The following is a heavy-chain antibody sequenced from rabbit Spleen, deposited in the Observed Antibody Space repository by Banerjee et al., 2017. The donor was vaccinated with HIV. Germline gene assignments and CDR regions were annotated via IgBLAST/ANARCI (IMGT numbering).Heavy chain of an antibody. CDR1: GFSFSSSYY. Sequence: QEQLEESAGGLVQPGGSLTLTCTASGFSFSSSYYMYWVRQAPGKGLEWIGCIFSSSDITWYATWAKGRFTISKTSSTTVTLQMTSLTAADTATYFCARDVGTYDYIDGVFNLWGQGTLVTVS. CDR2: IFSSSDIT. J-gene: IGHJ4*01. D-gene: IGHD6-1*01. V-gene: IGHV1S45*01. CDR3: ARDVGTYDYIDGVFNL.